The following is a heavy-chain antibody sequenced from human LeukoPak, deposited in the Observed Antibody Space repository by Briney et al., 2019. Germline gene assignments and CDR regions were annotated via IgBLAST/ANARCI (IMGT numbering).Heavy chain of an antibody. CDR2: IYYSGST. J-gene: IGHJ3*02. CDR3: ARQYYYDSSGYWGDAFDI. Sequence: PSETLSLTCTVSGGSIGSYYWSWIRQPPGKGLEWIGYIYYSGSTNYNPSLKSRVTISVDTSKNQFSLKLSSVTAADTAVYYCARQYYYDSSGYWGDAFDIWGQGTMVTVSS. CDR1: GGSIGSYY. D-gene: IGHD3-22*01. V-gene: IGHV4-59*08.